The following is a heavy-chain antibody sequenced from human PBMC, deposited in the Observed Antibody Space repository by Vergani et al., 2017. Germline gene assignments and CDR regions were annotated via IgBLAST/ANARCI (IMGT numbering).Heavy chain of an antibody. V-gene: IGHV5-10-1*03. D-gene: IGHD6-13*01. Sequence: EVQLVQSGAEAKTPGESLRISCKGSGYSFTSYWISWVRQMPGKGLEWMGRIDPSDSYTNYSPSFQGHVTISADKSISTAYLQWSSLKASDTAMYYCARPIAAAGSGYYYGMDVWGQGTTVTVSS. J-gene: IGHJ6*02. CDR1: GYSFTSYW. CDR2: IDPSDSYT. CDR3: ARPIAAAGSGYYYGMDV.